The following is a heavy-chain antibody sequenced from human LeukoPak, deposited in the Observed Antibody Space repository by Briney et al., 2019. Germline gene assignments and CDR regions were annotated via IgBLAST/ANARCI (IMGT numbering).Heavy chain of an antibody. CDR1: GFTFSGSA. D-gene: IGHD4-23*01. J-gene: IGHJ5*02. CDR2: IRSKPNNYAT. Sequence: PGGSLRLSCAASGFTFSGSAIHWVRQASGKGLEWVGRIRSKPNNYATAYAASVKGRFTISRDDSKNTAYLQMDSLKTEDTAVYHCTSAAGRRWYSWGQGTLVTVSS. V-gene: IGHV3-73*01. CDR3: TSAAGRRWYS.